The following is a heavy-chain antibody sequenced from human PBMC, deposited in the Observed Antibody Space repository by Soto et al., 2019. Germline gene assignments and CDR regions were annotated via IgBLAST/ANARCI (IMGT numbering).Heavy chain of an antibody. D-gene: IGHD4-17*01. V-gene: IGHV3-30*18. J-gene: IGHJ5*02. Sequence: PGGSLRLSCAASGFTFSSYGMHWVRQAPGKGLEWVAVISYDGSNKYYADSVKGRFTISRDNSKNTLYLQMNSLRAEDTAVYYCAKDNYGDYTNWFDPWGQGTLVTVSS. CDR3: AKDNYGDYTNWFDP. CDR2: ISYDGSNK. CDR1: GFTFSSYG.